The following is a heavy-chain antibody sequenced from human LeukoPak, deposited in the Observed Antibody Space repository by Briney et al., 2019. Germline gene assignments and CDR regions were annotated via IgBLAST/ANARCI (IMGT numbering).Heavy chain of an antibody. CDR1: GYTFTSYG. V-gene: IGHV1-18*01. CDR3: ARVRLLWFGEAFFDY. CDR2: ISAYNGNT. J-gene: IGHJ4*02. D-gene: IGHD3-10*01. Sequence: ASVEVSCKASGYTFTSYGISWVRQAPAQGLEWMGWISAYNGNTNYAQKLQGRVTMTTDTSTSTAYMELRSLGSDDTAVYYCARVRLLWFGEAFFDYWGQGTLVTVSS.